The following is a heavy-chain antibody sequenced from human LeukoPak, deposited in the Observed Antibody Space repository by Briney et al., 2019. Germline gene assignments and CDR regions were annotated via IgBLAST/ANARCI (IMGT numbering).Heavy chain of an antibody. CDR2: ISAYNGNT. J-gene: IGHJ4*02. CDR3: ARGQAGYYGSGSYYKPFDY. CDR1: GYTFTSYG. Sequence: ASVKVSCKASGYTFTSYGISWVRQAPGQGLEWMGWISAYNGNTNYAQKPQGRVTMTTDTSTSTAYMELRSLRSDDTAVYYCARGQAGYYGSGSYYKPFDYWGQGTLVTVSS. D-gene: IGHD3-10*01. V-gene: IGHV1-18*01.